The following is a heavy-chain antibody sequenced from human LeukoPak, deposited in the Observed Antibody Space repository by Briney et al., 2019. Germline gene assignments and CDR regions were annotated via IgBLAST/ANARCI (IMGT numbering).Heavy chain of an antibody. CDR3: ARAGLHALTADY. CDR1: GFTFSSYW. J-gene: IGHJ4*02. D-gene: IGHD2-15*01. V-gene: IGHV3-7*01. Sequence: GGSLRLSCAASGFTFSSYWMSWVRQAPGKGLEWVANIKPDGSEKYYVDSVEGRFTISRDNAKNSLYLQMNSLRAEDTAVYYCARAGLHALTADYWGQGTLVTVSS. CDR2: IKPDGSEK.